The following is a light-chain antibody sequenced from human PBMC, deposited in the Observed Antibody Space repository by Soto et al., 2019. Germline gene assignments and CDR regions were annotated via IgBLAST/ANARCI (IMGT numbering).Light chain of an antibody. Sequence: QSALTQPPSASGSPGQSLTISCTGTSSDVGAHNYVSWYQQNPGKAPKLMLYDVNKRPSGVPDRFSGSKSGNTASLTVSGLQAEDEADYYCSSYTSSSTPVVFGGGTKLTVL. CDR3: SSYTSSSTPVV. CDR1: SSDVGAHNY. CDR2: DVN. V-gene: IGLV2-8*01. J-gene: IGLJ2*01.